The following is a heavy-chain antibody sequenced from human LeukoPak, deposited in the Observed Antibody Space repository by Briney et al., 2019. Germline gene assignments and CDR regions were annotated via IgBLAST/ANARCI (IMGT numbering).Heavy chain of an antibody. CDR3: ARDPLYGSGSRAAYYFDY. CDR2: ISSSSSTI. J-gene: IGHJ4*02. D-gene: IGHD3-10*01. CDR1: GFTFSSYS. Sequence: AGGSLRLSCVASGFTFSSYSMNWVRQAPGKGLEWVSYISSSSSTIYYADSVKGRFTISRDNAKNSLYLQMNSLRDEDTAVYYCARDPLYGSGSRAAYYFDYWGQGTLVTVSS. V-gene: IGHV3-48*02.